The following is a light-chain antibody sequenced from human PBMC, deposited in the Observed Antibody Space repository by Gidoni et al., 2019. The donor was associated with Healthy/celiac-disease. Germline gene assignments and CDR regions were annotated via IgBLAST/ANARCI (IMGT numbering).Light chain of an antibody. J-gene: IGKJ1*01. CDR2: AAS. V-gene: IGKV1-NL1*01. CDR3: QQYYSTPPKT. CDR1: QGISNS. Sequence: DIQMTQSPSSLSASVGDRVTITCRASQGISNSLAWYQQKPGKAPKLLLYAASRLESGVPSRFSGSGSWTNYTLTISSLQPEDFATNYCQQYYSTPPKTFGQGTKVEIK.